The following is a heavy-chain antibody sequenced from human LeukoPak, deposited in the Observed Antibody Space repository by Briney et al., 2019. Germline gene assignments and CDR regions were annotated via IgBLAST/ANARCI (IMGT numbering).Heavy chain of an antibody. J-gene: IGHJ4*01. CDR3: ARLRNYYDSSGYYAIDY. V-gene: IGHV4-59*08. CDR2: IYYSGST. D-gene: IGHD3-22*01. Sequence: SETLSLTCTVSGGSISSYYWSWLRQPPGKGLEWIGYIYYSGSTNYNPSLKSRVTISVDTSKNQFSLKLSSVTAADTAVYYCARLRNYYDSSGYYAIDYWGQGTLVTVSS. CDR1: GGSISSYY.